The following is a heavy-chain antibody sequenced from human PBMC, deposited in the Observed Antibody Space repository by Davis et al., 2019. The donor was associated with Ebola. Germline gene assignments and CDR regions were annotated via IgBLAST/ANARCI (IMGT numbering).Heavy chain of an antibody. D-gene: IGHD3-10*01. CDR1: GYTFTSYG. CDR2: ISAYNGNT. CDR3: ARSITMVRGVSWFDP. J-gene: IGHJ5*02. Sequence: ASVKVSCKASGYTFTSYGISWVRQAPGQGLEWMGWISAYNGNTNYAQKLQGRVTMTTDTSTSTAYMALRSLRSDDTAVYYCARSITMVRGVSWFDPWGQGTLVTVSS. V-gene: IGHV1-18*01.